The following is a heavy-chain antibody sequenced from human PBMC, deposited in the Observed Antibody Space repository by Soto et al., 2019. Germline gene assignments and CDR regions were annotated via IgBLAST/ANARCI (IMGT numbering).Heavy chain of an antibody. D-gene: IGHD3-16*02. CDR2: IYSDGST. Sequence: GGSLRLSCAASGFTVSSNYMSWVRQAPGKGLEWVSVIYSDGSTYYADSVKGRFTISRDNSKNMLYLQMNSLRAEDTAVYYCARDRYGSSGYYGMDVWGQGTTVTVSS. CDR1: GFTVSSNY. J-gene: IGHJ6*02. CDR3: ARDRYGSSGYYGMDV. V-gene: IGHV3-53*01.